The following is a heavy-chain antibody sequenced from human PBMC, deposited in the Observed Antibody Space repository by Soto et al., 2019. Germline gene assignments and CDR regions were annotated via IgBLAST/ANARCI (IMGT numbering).Heavy chain of an antibody. CDR3: ARDVFPYYYDNGGMDV. J-gene: IGHJ6*02. D-gene: IGHD3-22*01. Sequence: GGSLRLSCAASGFTFSSYGMHWVRQAPGKGLEWVAVIWYDGSNKYYADSVKGRFTISRDNSKNTLYLQMNSLRAEDTAVYYCARDVFPYYYDNGGMDVWGQGTTVTVSS. V-gene: IGHV3-33*01. CDR2: IWYDGSNK. CDR1: GFTFSSYG.